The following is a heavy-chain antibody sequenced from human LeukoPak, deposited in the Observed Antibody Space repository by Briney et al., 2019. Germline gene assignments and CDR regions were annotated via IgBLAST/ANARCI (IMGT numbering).Heavy chain of an antibody. CDR3: ARDSGITTTNNDAFDI. D-gene: IGHD3-22*01. CDR2: IIPIFGTA. J-gene: IGHJ3*02. CDR1: GGTFSSYA. Sequence: EASVKVSCKASGGTFSSYAISWVRQAPGQGLEWMGGIIPIFGTANYAQKFQGRVTITADESTSIAYMELSSLRSEDTAVYYCARDSGITTTNNDAFDIWGQGTMVTVSS. V-gene: IGHV1-69*01.